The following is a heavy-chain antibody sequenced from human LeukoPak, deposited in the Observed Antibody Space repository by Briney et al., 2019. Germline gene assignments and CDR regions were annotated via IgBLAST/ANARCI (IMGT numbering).Heavy chain of an antibody. CDR2: IYTSGST. D-gene: IGHD2-2*01. CDR3: ARDGGYCSSTSCLGGWFDP. J-gene: IGHJ5*02. Sequence: SETLSLTCTVSGGSISSYYWSWIRQPAGKGLEWIGRIYTSGSTNYNPSLKSRVTMSVDTSKNQFSLKLSSVTAADTAVYYCARDGGYCSSTSCLGGWFDPWGQGTLVTVSS. CDR1: GGSISSYY. V-gene: IGHV4-4*07.